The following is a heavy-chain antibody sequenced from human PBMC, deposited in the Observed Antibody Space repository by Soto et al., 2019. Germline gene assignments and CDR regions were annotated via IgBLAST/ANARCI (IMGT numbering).Heavy chain of an antibody. CDR2: IGGSGGST. J-gene: IGHJ6*03. V-gene: IGHV3-23*01. CDR1: GFTFSSYA. D-gene: IGHD2-21*01. CDR3: AKSGVLIADYFYYLDV. Sequence: EVQLLESGGGLVQPGGSLRLSCAASGFTFSSYAMTWVRQAPGKGLEWVSEIGGSGGSTNYADSVKGRFTISRDNSKNTRDLQMNSRRAEDTAVYDCAKSGVLIADYFYYLDVWGKGTTVTVSS.